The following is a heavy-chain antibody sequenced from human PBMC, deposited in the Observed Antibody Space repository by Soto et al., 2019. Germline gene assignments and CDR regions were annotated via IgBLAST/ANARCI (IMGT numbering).Heavy chain of an antibody. CDR1: GGTFSSYA. CDR2: IIPILGIA. CDR3: ARGVSWMTGYYYYGMDV. V-gene: IGHV1-69*04. Sequence: ASVKVSCKASGGTFSSYAISWVRQAPGQGLEWMGRIIPILGIANYAQKFQGRVTITADKSTSTAYMELSSLRSEDTAVYYCARGVSWMTGYYYYGMDVWGQGTTVTVSS. D-gene: IGHD3-9*01. J-gene: IGHJ6*02.